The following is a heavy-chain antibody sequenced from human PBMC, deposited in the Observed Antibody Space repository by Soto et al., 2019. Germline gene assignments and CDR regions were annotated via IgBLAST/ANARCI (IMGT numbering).Heavy chain of an antibody. V-gene: IGHV3-23*01. CDR1: GFTFSSYA. Sequence: GGSLRLSCAASGFTFSSYAMSWVRQAPGKGLEWVSAISGSGGSTYYADSVKDRFTISRDNSKNTLYLQMNSLRAEDTAVYYCAKGLPYYDFWSGHLNYFDYWGQGTLVTVSS. J-gene: IGHJ4*02. CDR3: AKGLPYYDFWSGHLNYFDY. D-gene: IGHD3-3*01. CDR2: ISGSGGST.